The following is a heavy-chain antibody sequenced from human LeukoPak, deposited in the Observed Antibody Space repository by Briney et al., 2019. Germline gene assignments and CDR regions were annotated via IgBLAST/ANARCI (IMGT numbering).Heavy chain of an antibody. CDR3: AKDRARRELLTVRWADSGAFDI. CDR1: GFTFSSYA. Sequence: GGSLRLSCAASGFTFSSYAMSWVRQAPGKGLEWVSAISGSGGSTYYADSVKGRFTISRDNSKNTLYLQMNSLRAEDTAVYYCAKDRARRELLTVRWADSGAFDIWGQGTMATVSS. D-gene: IGHD1-26*01. CDR2: ISGSGGST. J-gene: IGHJ3*02. V-gene: IGHV3-23*01.